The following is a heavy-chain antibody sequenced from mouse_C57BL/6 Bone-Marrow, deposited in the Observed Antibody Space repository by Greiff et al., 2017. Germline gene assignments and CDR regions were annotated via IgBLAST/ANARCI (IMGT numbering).Heavy chain of an antibody. CDR2: IHPNSGST. D-gene: IGHD2-3*01. Sequence: QVQLQQPGAELVKPGASVKLSCKASGYTFTSYWMHWVKQRPGQGLEWIGMIHPNSGSTNYNEKFKSKATLTVDKSSSTAYMQHSSLTSEDSAVYYWGGRGRWLLRSGAMDYWGQGTSVTVSS. V-gene: IGHV1-64*01. J-gene: IGHJ4*01. CDR3: GGRGRWLLRSGAMDY. CDR1: GYTFTSYW.